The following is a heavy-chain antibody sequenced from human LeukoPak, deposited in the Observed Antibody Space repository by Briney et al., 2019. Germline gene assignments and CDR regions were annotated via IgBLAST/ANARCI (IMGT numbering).Heavy chain of an antibody. Sequence: TSETLSLTCTVSGGSISNYYWSWIRRPSGKGLEWTGYIYYSGSTNYNPSLNSRVTMSVDTSKNQFSLKLSSVTAADTAVYYCARNDGSGSYYNVAFDIWGQGTMVTVSS. CDR2: IYYSGST. CDR1: GGSISNYY. D-gene: IGHD3-10*01. CDR3: ARNDGSGSYYNVAFDI. V-gene: IGHV4-59*01. J-gene: IGHJ3*02.